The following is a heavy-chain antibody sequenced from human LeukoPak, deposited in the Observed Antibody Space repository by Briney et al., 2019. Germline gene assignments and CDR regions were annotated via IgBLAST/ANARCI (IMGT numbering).Heavy chain of an antibody. J-gene: IGHJ2*01. CDR3: ASQIAVAGTGHFDL. CDR1: GFTFSYYG. D-gene: IGHD6-19*01. V-gene: IGHV3-30*02. Sequence: GGSLRLSCAASGFTFSYYGVHWVRQAPGKGLEWVAFIRYDASHRYDADSVKGRFTISRDNSKNTLYLQMKSLRAEDTAVYHCASQIAVAGTGHFDLWGRGTLVTVSS. CDR2: IRYDASHR.